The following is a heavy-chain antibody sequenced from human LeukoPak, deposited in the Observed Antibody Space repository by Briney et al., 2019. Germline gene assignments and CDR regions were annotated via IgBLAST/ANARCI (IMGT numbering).Heavy chain of an antibody. J-gene: IGHJ5*02. D-gene: IGHD6-13*01. CDR1: GGSISSSSYY. Sequence: SETLSLTCTVSGGSISSSSYYWGWIRQPPGKGLEWIGSIYYGGSTYYNPSLRSRVTISVDTSKNQFSLRLSSVTAADTAVYYCARRPLAAATRFDPWGQGTLVTVSS. V-gene: IGHV4-39*01. CDR3: ARRPLAAATRFDP. CDR2: IYYGGST.